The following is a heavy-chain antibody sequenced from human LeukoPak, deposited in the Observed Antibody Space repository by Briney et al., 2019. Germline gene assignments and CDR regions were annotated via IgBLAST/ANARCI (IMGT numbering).Heavy chain of an antibody. CDR2: INSDGSST. D-gene: IGHD3-10*01. Sequence: PGGSLRLSCAASGFTFSSYWMHWVRQAPGKGLVWVSRINSDGSSTSYADSVKGRFTISRDNAKNTLYLQMNSLRAEDTAVYYCARDHPILLWFGERTYYFDYWSQGTLVTVSS. J-gene: IGHJ4*02. CDR3: ARDHPILLWFGERTYYFDY. V-gene: IGHV3-74*01. CDR1: GFTFSSYW.